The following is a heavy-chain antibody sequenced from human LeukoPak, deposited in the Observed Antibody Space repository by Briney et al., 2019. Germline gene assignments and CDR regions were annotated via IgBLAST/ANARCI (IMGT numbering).Heavy chain of an antibody. CDR3: ATKQWLAPPPDS. CDR2: INTDGTVT. Sequence: GGSLRLSCAASGLTFSKYWMLWVRQAPGKGLESVSRINTDGTVTTYADSVKGRFTVSRDNADNTMFLQMNSVRDEDTAVYYCATKQWLAPPPDSWGQGTPVTVSS. J-gene: IGHJ4*02. D-gene: IGHD6-19*01. V-gene: IGHV3-74*01. CDR1: GLTFSKYW.